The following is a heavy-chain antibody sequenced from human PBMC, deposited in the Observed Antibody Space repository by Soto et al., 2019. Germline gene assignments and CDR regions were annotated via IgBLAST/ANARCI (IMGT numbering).Heavy chain of an antibody. CDR1: GFTFSNYG. V-gene: IGHV3-30*18. CDR3: AKDLRYYGSGSQYYYYGMDV. Sequence: GGSLRLFCSASGFTFSNYGMHWVRQAPGKGLEWVAVISYDGSNKYYADSVKGRFTISRDKSKNTLYLQMNSLRAEDTAVYYCAKDLRYYGSGSQYYYYGMDVWGQGTTVTVSS. D-gene: IGHD3-10*01. CDR2: ISYDGSNK. J-gene: IGHJ6*02.